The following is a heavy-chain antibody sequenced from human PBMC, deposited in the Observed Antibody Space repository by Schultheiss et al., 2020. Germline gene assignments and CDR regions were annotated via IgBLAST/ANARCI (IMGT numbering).Heavy chain of an antibody. V-gene: IGHV3-30-3*01. CDR2: ISYDGSNK. CDR3: ARDRYDYVWWVGILIY. D-gene: IGHD3-16*01. Sequence: GSLRLSCAASGFTFSSYAMHWVRQAPGKGLEWVAVISYDGSNKYYADSVKGRFTISRDNSKNTLYLQMNSLRAEDTAVYYCARDRYDYVWWVGILIYWGQGTLVTVSS. CDR1: GFTFSSYA. J-gene: IGHJ4*02.